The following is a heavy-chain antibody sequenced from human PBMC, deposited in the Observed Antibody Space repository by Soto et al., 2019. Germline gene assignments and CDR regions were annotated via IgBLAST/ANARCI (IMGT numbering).Heavy chain of an antibody. CDR3: ARGWILEWPRASSGMDV. CDR1: SGSISSSTYY. CDR2: IYYSGST. V-gene: IGHV4-39*01. D-gene: IGHD3-3*01. Sequence: PSETLSLTCTVSSGSISSSTYYWGWIRQPPGKGLEWIGSIYYSGSTYYNPSLKSRVTISIDTSKNQFSLKLNSVTAADTAVYYCARGWILEWPRASSGMDVWGQGTTVTVSS. J-gene: IGHJ6*02.